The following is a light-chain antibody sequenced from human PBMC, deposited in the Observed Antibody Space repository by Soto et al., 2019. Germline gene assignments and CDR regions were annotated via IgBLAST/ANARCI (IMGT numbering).Light chain of an antibody. CDR2: DAS. J-gene: IGKJ4*01. V-gene: IGKV3-11*01. Sequence: EIVLTQYPATLSLSTGERATLSCRASQSVSSYLAWYQQKPGQAPRLLIYDASNRATGVPARFSGSASETDFTLTISSLEPEDFAVYYCQQRSNWPLTFGGGTKVEIK. CDR1: QSVSSY. CDR3: QQRSNWPLT.